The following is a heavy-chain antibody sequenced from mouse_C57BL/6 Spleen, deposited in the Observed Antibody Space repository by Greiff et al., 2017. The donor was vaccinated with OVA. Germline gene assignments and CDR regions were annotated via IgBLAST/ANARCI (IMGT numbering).Heavy chain of an antibody. J-gene: IGHJ2*01. Sequence: EVQGVESGGGLVKPGGSLKLSCAASGFTFSDYGMHWVRQAPEKGLEWVAYISSGSSTIYYADTVKGRFTISRDNAKNTLFLQMTSLRSEDTAMYYCAKTCYYDYDERTTSYFDYWGQGTTLTVSS. V-gene: IGHV5-17*01. CDR2: ISSGSSTI. D-gene: IGHD2-4*01. CDR1: GFTFSDYG. CDR3: AKTCYYDYDERTTSYFDY.